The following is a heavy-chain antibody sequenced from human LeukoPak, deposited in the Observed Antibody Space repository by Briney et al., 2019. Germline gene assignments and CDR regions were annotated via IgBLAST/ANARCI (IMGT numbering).Heavy chain of an antibody. CDR2: ISGSGGST. CDR3: AKHIVATSADY. Sequence: GGSLRLSCAASGFIFSDFDMSWVRQAPGKGLEWVSAISGSGGSTYYADSVKGRFTISRDNSKNTLYLQMNSLRAEDTAVYYCAKHIVATSADYWGQGTLVTVSS. D-gene: IGHD5-12*01. CDR1: GFIFSDFD. V-gene: IGHV3-23*01. J-gene: IGHJ4*02.